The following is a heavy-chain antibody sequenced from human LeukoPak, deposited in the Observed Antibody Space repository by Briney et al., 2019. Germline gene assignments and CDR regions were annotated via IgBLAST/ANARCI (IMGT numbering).Heavy chain of an antibody. V-gene: IGHV1-69*05. D-gene: IGHD4-11*01. Sequence: ASVKVSCKASGGTFSSYSISWVRQAPGQGLEWIGRIIPIFGTANYAQKFQGRVTITTDESTSTAYMELSSLRSEDTAVYYCASRTTVTTSGYYYYYMDVWGKGTTVTVSS. CDR2: IIPIFGTA. CDR1: GGTFSSYS. CDR3: ASRTTVTTSGYYYYYMDV. J-gene: IGHJ6*03.